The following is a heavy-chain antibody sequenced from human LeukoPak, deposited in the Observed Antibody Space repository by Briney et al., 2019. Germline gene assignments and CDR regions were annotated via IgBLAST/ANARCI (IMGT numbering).Heavy chain of an antibody. D-gene: IGHD5-12*01. CDR3: APREGYGPFDP. CDR1: GGSFSGYY. Sequence: PSETLSLTCAVYGGSFSGYYWSWIRQPPGKGLEWIGEINHSGSTNYNPSLKSRVTISVDTSKNQFSLRLTSVTAADTAVYYCAPREGYGPFDPWGQGTLVTVSS. CDR2: INHSGST. J-gene: IGHJ5*02. V-gene: IGHV4-34*01.